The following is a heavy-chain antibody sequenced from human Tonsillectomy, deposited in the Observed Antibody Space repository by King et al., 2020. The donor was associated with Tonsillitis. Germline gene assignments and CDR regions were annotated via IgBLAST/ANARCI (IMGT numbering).Heavy chain of an antibody. J-gene: IGHJ5*02. V-gene: IGHV1-8*01. CDR3: ARGEYYYASGSPFDP. CDR1: GYTFTSYD. Sequence: QLVQSGAEVKKPGASVKVSCKASGYTFTSYDINWVRQATGQGLEWMGWMNPNRGNTGYAQRFQGRVTMTRNTSISTAYMELGSLRSEDTAVYYCARGEYYYASGSPFDPWGQGTLVTVSS. CDR2: MNPNRGNT. D-gene: IGHD3-10*01.